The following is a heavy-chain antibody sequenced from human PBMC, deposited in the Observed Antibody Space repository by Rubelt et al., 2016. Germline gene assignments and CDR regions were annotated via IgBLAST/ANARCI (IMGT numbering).Heavy chain of an antibody. J-gene: IGHJ6*03. CDR3: ARGYYYYMDG. Sequence: QVQLQESGPGLVKPSETLSLTCTVSGGSISSYYWSWIRQPPGKGLEWIGYIYYSGSTNYNPSLKSRVTISVDTSKNQVCLKLSSVTAADTAVYYCARGYYYYMDGWGKGTTVTVSS. CDR1: GGSISSYY. CDR2: IYYSGST. V-gene: IGHV4-59*08.